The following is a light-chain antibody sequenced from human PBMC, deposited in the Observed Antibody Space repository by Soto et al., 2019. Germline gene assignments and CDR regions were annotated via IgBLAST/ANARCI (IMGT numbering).Light chain of an antibody. V-gene: IGKV3-15*01. J-gene: IGKJ2*02. Sequence: EIVMTQSPATLSLSPGERATLSCRASQSVSSNFAWYQQKPGQAPRLLIYGASTRATGIPARFSGSGSGTEFTLTISSLQSEDFAVYYCQQYNNWPCTFGQGTKLEIK. CDR2: GAS. CDR1: QSVSSN. CDR3: QQYNNWPCT.